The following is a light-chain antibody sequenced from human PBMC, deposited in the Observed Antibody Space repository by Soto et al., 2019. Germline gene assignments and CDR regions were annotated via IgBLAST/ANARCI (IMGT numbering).Light chain of an antibody. CDR3: QQYNNWPPWT. J-gene: IGKJ1*01. CDR2: GAA. V-gene: IGKV3-15*01. Sequence: EIVLTQSPGSLSLSPGEIATFSCRASPSVISRSLAWYQQKPGQAPRLLVYGAATRATCIPARFSGSGSGTEFTLTISSLHSEDFAVYYCQQYNNWPPWTFGQGTKVDIK. CDR1: PSVISRS.